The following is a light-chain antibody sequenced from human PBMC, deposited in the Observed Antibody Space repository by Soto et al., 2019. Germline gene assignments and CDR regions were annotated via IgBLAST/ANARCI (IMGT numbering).Light chain of an antibody. CDR2: AAS. J-gene: IGKJ4*01. Sequence: DIQMTQSPSSLSASVGDRVTITCRASQGIRNALGWYQQKPGKAPKRLIYAASSLQSVVPSRFSVSGFGTEFTLTISSLQPEDFATYYCLQHNTCPLTFGGGTKVEI. CDR3: LQHNTCPLT. V-gene: IGKV1-17*01. CDR1: QGIRNA.